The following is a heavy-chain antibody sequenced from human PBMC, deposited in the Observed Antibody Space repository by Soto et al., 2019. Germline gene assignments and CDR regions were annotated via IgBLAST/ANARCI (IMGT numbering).Heavy chain of an antibody. J-gene: IGHJ4*02. Sequence: ETLSLTCNVSGASINTYYWSWIRQPPQKGLEWIGYIFHRGSTTYNPSLKSRVTISIDASKKYFSLRLNSVTAADTAVYYCARVRNRRDVDYWGQGIRLTVSS. CDR3: ARVRNRRDVDY. V-gene: IGHV4-59*12. CDR1: GASINTYY. CDR2: IFHRGST. D-gene: IGHD3-16*02.